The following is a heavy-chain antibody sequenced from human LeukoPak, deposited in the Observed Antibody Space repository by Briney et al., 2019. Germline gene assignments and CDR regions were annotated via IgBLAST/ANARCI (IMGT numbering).Heavy chain of an antibody. CDR1: GFAFSSSN. Sequence: PGGSLRLSCAASGFAFSSSNLNWFRQAPGEGLEWVSSITSDAYIYYADSLKGRFSISRDNAKNSVYLQMISLRAEDTAIYYCARADYGDYGVDYWGQGTLVTVSS. D-gene: IGHD4-17*01. V-gene: IGHV3-21*01. J-gene: IGHJ4*02. CDR2: ITSDAYI. CDR3: ARADYGDYGVDY.